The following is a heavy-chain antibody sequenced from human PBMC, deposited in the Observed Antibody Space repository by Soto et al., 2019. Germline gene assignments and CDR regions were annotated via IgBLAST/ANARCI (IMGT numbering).Heavy chain of an antibody. J-gene: IGHJ6*02. CDR3: ARGVGSGRDYGLDV. Sequence: QVQLQQWGAGLLKPSETLSLTCAVSGESFSDYFWSWIRQPPGKGLEWIGEIDQTGRTNYNPSLKSRVIMSVATSKTPFSLNLSSVTAADTAMYYCARGVGSGRDYGLDVWGQGTTVTVS. CDR1: GESFSDYF. V-gene: IGHV4-34*01. CDR2: IDQTGRT. D-gene: IGHD3-10*01.